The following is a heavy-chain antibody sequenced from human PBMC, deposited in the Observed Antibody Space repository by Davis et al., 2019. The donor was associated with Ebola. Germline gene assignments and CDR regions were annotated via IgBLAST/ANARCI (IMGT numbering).Heavy chain of an antibody. CDR2: INHSGST. CDR1: GGSISSSSYY. J-gene: IGHJ6*02. Sequence: MPSETLSLTCTVSGGSISSSSYYWGWIRQPPGKGLEWIGEINHSGSTNYNPSLKSRVTISVDTSKNQFSLKLSSVTAADTAVYYCARGAHCSGGSCSTSIYYYYGMDVWGQGTTVTVSS. D-gene: IGHD2-15*01. CDR3: ARGAHCSGGSCSTSIYYYYGMDV. V-gene: IGHV4-39*07.